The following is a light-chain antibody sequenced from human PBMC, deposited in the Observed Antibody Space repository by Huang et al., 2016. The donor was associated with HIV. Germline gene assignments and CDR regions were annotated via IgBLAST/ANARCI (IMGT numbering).Light chain of an antibody. V-gene: IGKV1-NL1*01. CDR1: QAISKS. Sequence: DIQMTQSPSSLSAYVGDRVTITCRASQAISKSLAWYQQKPGKAPKLLVYIATRLESGVPSRFSGSGSETDYTLTISSPQPEDSATYYCQQYFSPLRTFGQGTKVEIK. CDR3: QQYFSPLRT. CDR2: IAT. J-gene: IGKJ1*01.